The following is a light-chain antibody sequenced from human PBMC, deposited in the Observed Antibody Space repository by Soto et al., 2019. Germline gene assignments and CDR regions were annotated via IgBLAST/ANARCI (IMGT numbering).Light chain of an antibody. J-gene: IGLJ2*01. Sequence: QSALTQPPSASGSPGQSVTISCTGTSSDVGGYNSVSWYQQHPGKAPKLMIYEVSKRPSGVPDRFSGSKSANTASLTVSGLQADDEAGYYCSSYAGSNNLVFGGGTKLPVL. CDR3: SSYAGSNNLV. CDR1: SSDVGGYNS. V-gene: IGLV2-8*01. CDR2: EVS.